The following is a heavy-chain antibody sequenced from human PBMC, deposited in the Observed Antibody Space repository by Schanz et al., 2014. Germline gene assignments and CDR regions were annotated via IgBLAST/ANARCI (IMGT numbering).Heavy chain of an antibody. D-gene: IGHD5-12*01. CDR1: GYTFTAYF. CDR2: INPNTGGT. J-gene: IGHJ5*02. Sequence: QVQLVQSEAAVKKPGASVKVSCKASGYTFTAYFIHWVRQAPGQGLEWMGRINPNTGGTNFAQKFQGRVTMTRDTSITTAYMDLSGLTSDDTAVYYCAREKGHGYSGLSWGQGTLLAVSS. V-gene: IGHV1-2*06. CDR3: AREKGHGYSGLS.